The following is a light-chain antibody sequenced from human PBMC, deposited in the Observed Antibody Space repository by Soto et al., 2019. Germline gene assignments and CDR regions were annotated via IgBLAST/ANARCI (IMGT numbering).Light chain of an antibody. CDR1: SSDFVSYNR. V-gene: IGLV2-18*01. CDR3: SLNTSDSTYV. CDR2: EVS. Sequence: QSALTQPPSVSGSPGQSVTISCTGTSSDFVSYNRVSWYQRPPGTGPKLMIYEVSNRPSGVPDRFSGSKSGNTASLTISGLQAEDEAEYYCSLNTSDSTYVFRTGPKVTLL. J-gene: IGLJ1*01.